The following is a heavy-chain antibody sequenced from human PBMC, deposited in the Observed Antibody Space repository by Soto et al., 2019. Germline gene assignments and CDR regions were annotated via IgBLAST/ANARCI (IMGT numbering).Heavy chain of an antibody. J-gene: IGHJ6*02. CDR3: ALWGFRDGNNSKYNYSGMDV. CDR1: GGTFNRYT. V-gene: IGHV1-69*01. CDR2: IIPIFGTA. D-gene: IGHD1-1*01. Sequence: VQLVQSGAEVKKPGSSVKLSCKASGGTFNRYTISWVRQAPGQGLEWMGGIIPIFGTANYAQKFQGRVAIIADESTSAAYMGLRSLRSEDTAVYYCALWGFRDGNNSKYNYSGMDVWGQGTTVTVSS.